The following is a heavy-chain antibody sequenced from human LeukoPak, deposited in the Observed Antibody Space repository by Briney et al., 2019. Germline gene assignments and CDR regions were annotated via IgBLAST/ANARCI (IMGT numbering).Heavy chain of an antibody. CDR1: RFTFSNYG. CDR2: INSRSSTI. CDR3: AREVGTPQDFDI. J-gene: IGHJ3*02. D-gene: IGHD1-26*01. Sequence: PGGSLRLSCTASRFTFSNYGVNWVRQAPGKGPKRVSYINSRSSTIYYADSVRGRFTIPRDKAKNSLYLQMNSLKAEDTAIYYCAREVGTPQDFDIWGQGTMVTVSS. V-gene: IGHV3-48*01.